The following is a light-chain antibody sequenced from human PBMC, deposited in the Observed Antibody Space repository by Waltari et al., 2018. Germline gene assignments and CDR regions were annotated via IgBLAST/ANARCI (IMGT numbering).Light chain of an antibody. V-gene: IGKV1-39*01. CDR1: QSISTY. J-gene: IGKJ2*01. CDR3: QQGYSSPPYT. CDR2: AAT. Sequence: DIQMTQSPSTLSASVGDRVTITCRASQSISTYLNWYQQKPGKAPSLLIFAATSLQSGVTSRLSSSGAGTEFTLTINNLQPEDFATYYCQQGYSSPPYTFGQGTKLLI.